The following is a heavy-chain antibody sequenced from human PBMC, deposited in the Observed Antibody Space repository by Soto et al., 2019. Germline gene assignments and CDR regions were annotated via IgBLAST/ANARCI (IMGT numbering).Heavy chain of an antibody. CDR1: SGTFSSYA. J-gene: IGHJ6*02. D-gene: IGHD3-10*01. Sequence: QVQLVQSGAEVKKPGSSVKVSCKASSGTFSSYAVSWLRQAPGQGPEWMGGIIPIYGTTTYAQKFQGRITITADDFTTNAYMELSSLRSEDTAIYYCVLNWMTAYTPGRPKKKDYYYYGLNVWGHGTTVIVSS. CDR3: VLNWMTAYTPGRPKKKDYYYYGLNV. V-gene: IGHV1-69*01. CDR2: IIPIYGTT.